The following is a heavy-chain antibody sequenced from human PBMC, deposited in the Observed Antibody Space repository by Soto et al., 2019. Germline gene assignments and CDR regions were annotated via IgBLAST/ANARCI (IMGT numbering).Heavy chain of an antibody. CDR2: IYYSGST. J-gene: IGHJ2*01. D-gene: IGHD1-26*01. CDR3: AGNRIVGATMYFDL. CDR1: GGSISSSSYY. Sequence: QLQLQESGPGLVKPSETLSLTCTVSGGSISSSSYYWGWIRQPPGKGLEWIGSIYYSGSTYYNPSLKSRVTISVDTSKHQFSLKLSSVTAADTAVYYCAGNRIVGATMYFDLWGRGTLVTVSS. V-gene: IGHV4-39*01.